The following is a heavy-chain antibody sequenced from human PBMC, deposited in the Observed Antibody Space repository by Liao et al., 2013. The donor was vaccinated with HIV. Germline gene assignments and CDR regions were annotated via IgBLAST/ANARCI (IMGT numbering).Heavy chain of an antibody. CDR3: ARALPSKGGSGFFVAFDP. Sequence: QVQLHESGPGLVKPSETLSLICSVTNFSMRTGRYWGWIRQPPGKGLEWIGTIYHGDNSGSRHYNPSLRSRATISVDASKSQFSLNLTSVTAADTAVYYCARALPSKGGSGFFVAFDPWGPGTLVTVSS. CDR2: IYHGDNSGSR. CDR1: NFSMRTGRY. J-gene: IGHJ5*02. V-gene: IGHV4-38-2*02. D-gene: IGHD2-21*01.